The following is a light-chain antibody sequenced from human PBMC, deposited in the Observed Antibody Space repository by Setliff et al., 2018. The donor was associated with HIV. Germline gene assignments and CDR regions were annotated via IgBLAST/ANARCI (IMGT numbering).Light chain of an antibody. CDR3: CSYAGSYTVL. Sequence: SVLTQPRSVSGSPGQSVTMSCTGTSSDVGGYNYVSWYQQHPGKAPKLMIYDVSKRPSGVPDRFSGSKSGNTASLTISGLQGEDEADYYCCSYAGSYTVLFGGGTKVTVL. J-gene: IGLJ2*01. V-gene: IGLV2-11*01. CDR2: DVS. CDR1: SSDVGGYNY.